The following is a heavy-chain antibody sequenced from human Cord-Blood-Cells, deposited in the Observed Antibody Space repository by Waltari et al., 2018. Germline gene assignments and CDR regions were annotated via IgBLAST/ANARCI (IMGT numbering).Heavy chain of an antibody. CDR1: GFSLSNSGMR. V-gene: IGHV2-70*04. CDR3: ALMYSSGWYDY. Sequence: QVTLKESGPALVKPTQTLTLTCTFSGFSLSNSGMRGSWIRQPPGKALEWLARIDWDDDKFYSTSLKTRLTISKDTSKNQVVLTMTNMDPVDTATYYCALMYSSGWYDYWGQGNLVTVSS. J-gene: IGHJ4*02. CDR2: IDWDDDK. D-gene: IGHD6-19*01.